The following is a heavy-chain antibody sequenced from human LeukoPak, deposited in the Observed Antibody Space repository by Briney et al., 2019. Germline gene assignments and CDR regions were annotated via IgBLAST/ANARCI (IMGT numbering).Heavy chain of an antibody. J-gene: IGHJ4*02. CDR1: GFTFSSYA. D-gene: IGHD2-21*01. CDR3: AKFLPTHIVVANYYFDY. V-gene: IGHV3-23*01. CDR2: ISGSGGST. Sequence: PGGSLRLSCAASGFTFSSYAMSWVRQAPGKGLEWVSAISGSGGSTYYADSVKGQFPISRDNSKNTLYLQMNSLRAEDTAVYYCAKFLPTHIVVANYYFDYWGQGTLVTVSS.